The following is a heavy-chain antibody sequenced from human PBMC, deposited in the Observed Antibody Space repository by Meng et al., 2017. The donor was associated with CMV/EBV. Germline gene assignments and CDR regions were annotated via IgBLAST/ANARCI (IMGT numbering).Heavy chain of an antibody. CDR2: ISSSSSYI. CDR3: ASRPYNWNYFDY. D-gene: IGHD1-20*01. CDR1: GFAFSTYS. V-gene: IGHV3-21*01. J-gene: IGHJ4*02. Sequence: CAAPGFAFSTYSMYVVRQPPGKWLEWVSSISSSSSYIYDADSVKGRFTISRDNAKNSLYLQMNSLRAEDTAVYYCASRPYNWNYFDYWGQGTLVTVSS.